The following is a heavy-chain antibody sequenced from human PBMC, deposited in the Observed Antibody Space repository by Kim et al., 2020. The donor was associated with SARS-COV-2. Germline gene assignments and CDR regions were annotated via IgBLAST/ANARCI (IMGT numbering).Heavy chain of an antibody. J-gene: IGHJ4*02. D-gene: IGHD3-10*01. CDR3: ARPSSSHFDF. V-gene: IGHV3-33*05. CDR2: ISNDGTTA. Sequence: GGSLRLSCAASGFIFRNFGMHWVRQAPGKGLEWVAFISNDGTTAIYADSVRGRFTISRDYSENKLYLQMESLSAGDTAVYYCARPSSSHFDFWGQGTLVTVSS. CDR1: GFIFRNFG.